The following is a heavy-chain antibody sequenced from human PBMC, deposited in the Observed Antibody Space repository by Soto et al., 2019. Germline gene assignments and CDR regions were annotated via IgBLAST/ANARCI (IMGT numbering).Heavy chain of an antibody. CDR3: ASHYDSSGYYYRGLDY. CDR2: IIPIFGTA. Sequence: SVKVSCTASGGTFSSYAISWVRQAPGQGLEWMGGIIPIFGTADYAQKFQGRVTITADESTSTAYMELSSLRSEDTAVYYCASHYDSSGYYYRGLDYWGQGTLVTVSS. CDR1: GGTFSSYA. V-gene: IGHV1-69*13. D-gene: IGHD3-22*01. J-gene: IGHJ4*02.